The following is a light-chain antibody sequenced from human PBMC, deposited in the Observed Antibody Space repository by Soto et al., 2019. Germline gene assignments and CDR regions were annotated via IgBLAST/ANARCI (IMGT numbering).Light chain of an antibody. CDR3: CSCADTGTEV. J-gene: IGLJ1*01. CDR1: SSDVGFYNY. CDR2: EVD. V-gene: IGLV2-14*01. Sequence: QSVLTQPASVSGSPGQSITISCTGTSSDVGFYNYVSWYQQQHPGKAPKLMIYEVDNRPSGVSIRFSGSKAGNTASLTISGLLAEDEADYCGCSCADTGTEVCGTGTKVTVL.